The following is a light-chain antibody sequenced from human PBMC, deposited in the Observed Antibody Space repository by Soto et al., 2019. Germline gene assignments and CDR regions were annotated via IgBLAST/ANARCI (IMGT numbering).Light chain of an antibody. CDR3: QQYNNWPFT. CDR2: GAS. CDR1: QSVSTN. J-gene: IGKJ3*01. V-gene: IGKV3-15*01. Sequence: IVLTQSPASMCLSXSERATLSXXASQSVSTNLAWYQQKPGQGPRLLIFGASTRATGIPARFSGSGSGTELTLTISSLQSEDFAVYYCQQYNNWPFTFGPGTKVDIK.